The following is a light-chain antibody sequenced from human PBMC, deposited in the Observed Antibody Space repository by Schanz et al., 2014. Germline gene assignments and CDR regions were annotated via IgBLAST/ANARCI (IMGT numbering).Light chain of an antibody. J-gene: IGLJ2*01. CDR1: NIGSKS. V-gene: IGLV3-21*03. Sequence: SYELTQPPSVSVAPGKTARITCGGNNIGSKSVHWYQQKSGQAPALVVYGASDRPSGIPGRFSGSKSGNTATLTISWVEAGDVADYYCQVWDDRSEEVVFGGGTKLTVL. CDR3: QVWDDRSEEVV. CDR2: GAS.